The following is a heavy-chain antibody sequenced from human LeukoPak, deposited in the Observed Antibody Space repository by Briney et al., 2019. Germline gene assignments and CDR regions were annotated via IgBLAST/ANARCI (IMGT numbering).Heavy chain of an antibody. CDR2: IKQDGSEK. V-gene: IGHV3-7*01. CDR3: TKAGDGLIFPADY. Sequence: GGSLRLSCAASGFTFRDYWMSWVRQAPGKGLEWVADIKQDGSEKYYLDSVKGRFTISRDNAKNSLYLQMNILRAEDTAVYYCTKAGDGLIFPADYWGQGTLVTVSS. D-gene: IGHD2-21*01. CDR1: GFTFRDYW. J-gene: IGHJ4*02.